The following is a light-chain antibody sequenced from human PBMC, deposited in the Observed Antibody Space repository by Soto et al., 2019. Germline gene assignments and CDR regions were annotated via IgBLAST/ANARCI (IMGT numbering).Light chain of an antibody. V-gene: IGLV1-40*01. J-gene: IGLJ1*01. Sequence: QSVLTQPPSVSGAPGQRVTISCTGSSSNIGAGYDVYWYQQPPGTAPKLLIYGNSNRPSGVPDRFSGSKSGNTASLTISGLKVEDEADYYCCSSGGSPTYVFGTGTKLTVL. CDR2: GNS. CDR3: CSSGGSPTYV. CDR1: SSNIGAGYD.